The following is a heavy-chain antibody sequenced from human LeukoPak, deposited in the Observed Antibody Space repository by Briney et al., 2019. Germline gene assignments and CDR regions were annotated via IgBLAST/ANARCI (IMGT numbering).Heavy chain of an antibody. Sequence: GGSLRLSCAASGFTFSSYAMHWVRQAPGKGLEYVSAISSNGGSTYYANSVKGRFTIYRDNSKNTLYLQMGSLRAEDTAVYYCAKIVYCSGGSCYSWYYGMDVWGQGTTVTVSS. J-gene: IGHJ6*02. CDR3: AKIVYCSGGSCYSWYYGMDV. CDR1: GFTFSSYA. D-gene: IGHD2-15*01. CDR2: ISSNGGST. V-gene: IGHV3-64*01.